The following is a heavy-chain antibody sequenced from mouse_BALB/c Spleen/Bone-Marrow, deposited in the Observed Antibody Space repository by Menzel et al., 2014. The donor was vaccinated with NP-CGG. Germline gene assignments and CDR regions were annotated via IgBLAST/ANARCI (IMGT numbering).Heavy chain of an antibody. D-gene: IGHD2-1*01. J-gene: IGHJ4*01. CDR1: VYTFTTYP. Sequence: LQESGAEVVKPGASVKMSCEALVYTFTTYPIEWMEQNHGKSLEWIGNFHPFNDDTKYNEKFKDKAKLTVEKSSSTVYLEVSRLTSDDSAIYYCAGKGPRNAMDYWGQGTSVTVSS. V-gene: IGHV1-47*01. CDR2: FHPFNDDT. CDR3: AGKGPRNAMDY.